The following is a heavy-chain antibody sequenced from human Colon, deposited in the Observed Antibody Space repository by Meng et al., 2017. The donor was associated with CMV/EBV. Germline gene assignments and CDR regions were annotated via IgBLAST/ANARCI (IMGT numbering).Heavy chain of an antibody. V-gene: IGHV4-59*01. J-gene: IGHJ4*02. CDR3: ARLCTTCHTDFDS. D-gene: IGHD5-18*01. Sequence: ESLKISCTASGFIFTDYAMAWIRQPPGKGLEWIGNVFYRGSSHYNPSFRSRLSMSVDTSKNQFSLRLTSVTAADTAVYFCARLCTTCHTDFDSWGPGSLVTVSS. CDR2: VFYRGSS. CDR1: GFIFTDYA.